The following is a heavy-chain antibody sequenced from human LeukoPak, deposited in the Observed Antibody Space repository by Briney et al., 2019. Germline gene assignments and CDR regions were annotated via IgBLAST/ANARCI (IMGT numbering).Heavy chain of an antibody. J-gene: IGHJ4*02. D-gene: IGHD2-15*01. CDR2: INPNSGGT. CDR1: GDTFTGYY. CDR3: VRVGDIVVVVAATLYY. Sequence: ASVKGSCKASGDTFTGYYMHWVRQGPGQGLEWMGWINPNSGGTHYAQKIQGRVTMTRDTSISTAYMELRRLRADDTAVYYCVRVGDIVVVVAATLYYWGQGTLVTVSS. V-gene: IGHV1-2*02.